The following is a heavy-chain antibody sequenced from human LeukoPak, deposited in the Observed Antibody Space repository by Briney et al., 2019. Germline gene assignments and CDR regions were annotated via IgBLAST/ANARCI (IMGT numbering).Heavy chain of an antibody. CDR3: ARLSVRGDTVDY. Sequence: GGSLLLSCAASGFTFSSYWMSWVRQAPGKGLEWVANIIQGGTDKYYVDSVRGRFTISRDNAKNSLYLQMSSLRAEDTAVYYCARLSVRGDTVDYWGQGTLVTVSP. CDR1: GFTFSSYW. V-gene: IGHV3-7*05. CDR2: IIQGGTDK. J-gene: IGHJ4*02. D-gene: IGHD3-10*01.